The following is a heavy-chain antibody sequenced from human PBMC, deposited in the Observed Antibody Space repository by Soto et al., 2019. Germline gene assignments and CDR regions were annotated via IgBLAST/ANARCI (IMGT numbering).Heavy chain of an antibody. CDR3: ATAPEKIDTVAYYLTXXXP. V-gene: IGHV4-39*01. J-gene: IGHJ5*02. D-gene: IGHD3-16*01. CDR2: TYFGGMT. Sequence: PSETLSLTCSFSGASISSSRYYWGWIRQPPGKGLEWIASTYFGGMTYYSPSLKSRVTISGDTSKSQCSRKLDSVTAAXTAGGYCATAPEKIDTVAYYLTXXXPWGQGTLVTVFS. CDR1: GASISSSRYY.